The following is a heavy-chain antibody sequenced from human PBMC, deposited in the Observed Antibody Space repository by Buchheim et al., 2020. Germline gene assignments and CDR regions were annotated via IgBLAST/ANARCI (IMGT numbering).Heavy chain of an antibody. CDR2: IYTSGST. Sequence: QVQLQESGPGLVKPSQTLSLTCTVSGGSISSGSYYWSWIRQPAGKGLEWIGRIYTSGSTNYNPSLKSRVTISVDTSKNHFSLKLSSVTAADTAVYYCARDSTGFWSGYLYFDLWGRGTL. J-gene: IGHJ2*01. CDR1: GGSISSGSYY. CDR3: ARDSTGFWSGYLYFDL. D-gene: IGHD3-3*01. V-gene: IGHV4-61*02.